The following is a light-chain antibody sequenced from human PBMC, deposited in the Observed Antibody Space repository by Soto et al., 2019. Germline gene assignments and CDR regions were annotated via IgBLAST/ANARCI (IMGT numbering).Light chain of an antibody. CDR3: QQGHNWPLT. CDR2: SAS. V-gene: IGKV3-15*01. CDR1: QSISSE. Sequence: EIVMTQSPATLSVSPGERATLSCRASQSISSELAWYQQKPGQPPRLLIYSASTRATGVPARFTGSGSGSEFTLTISGLQSEDFALYYCQQGHNWPLTFGQGTRLEF. J-gene: IGKJ2*01.